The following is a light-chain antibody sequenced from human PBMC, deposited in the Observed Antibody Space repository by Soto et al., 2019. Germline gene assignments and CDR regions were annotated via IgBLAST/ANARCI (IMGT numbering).Light chain of an antibody. CDR3: SSYTTGSPYV. V-gene: IGLV2-14*01. CDR2: EVS. CDR1: SSYVGGYNF. Sequence: QSVRTQPASVSGSPGQSITISCTGTSSYVGGYNFVSWYQQHPGEAPKLIIYEVSNRPSGVSYRFSASKSGNTASLTISGLQAEDEADYYCSSYTTGSPYVFGGGTKVTVL. J-gene: IGLJ1*01.